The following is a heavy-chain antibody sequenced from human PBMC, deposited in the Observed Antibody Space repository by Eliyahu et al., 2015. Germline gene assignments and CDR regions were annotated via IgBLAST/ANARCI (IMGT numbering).Heavy chain of an antibody. CDR1: XFTFSSXA. J-gene: IGHJ3*02. Sequence: EVQLLESGGGLVQPGGSLRLSCAASXFTFSSXAXSWVRQAPGKGLEWVSAISGSGGSTYYADSVKGRFTISRDNSKNTLYLQMNSLRAEDTAVYYCAKELRDGYKGWGGDAFDIWGQGTMVTVSS. CDR2: ISGSGGST. V-gene: IGHV3-23*01. D-gene: IGHD5-24*01. CDR3: AKELRDGYKGWGGDAFDI.